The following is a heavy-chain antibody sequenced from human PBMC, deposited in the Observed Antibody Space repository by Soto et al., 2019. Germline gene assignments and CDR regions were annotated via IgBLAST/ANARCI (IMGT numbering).Heavy chain of an antibody. Sequence: QDHLVESGGGVVQPGTSLRLSCAASGFTFNTYGMHWVRQAPGKGLEWVAVISYDGSDKFYADSVKGRFTISRDNSKNALYLQMSSLRPEDTAIYYCAKCPNLYCSSPNCYKYYVAYWGQGTLVTVSS. J-gene: IGHJ4*02. CDR3: AKCPNLYCSSPNCYKYYVAY. D-gene: IGHD2-2*02. CDR2: ISYDGSDK. V-gene: IGHV3-30*18. CDR1: GFTFNTYG.